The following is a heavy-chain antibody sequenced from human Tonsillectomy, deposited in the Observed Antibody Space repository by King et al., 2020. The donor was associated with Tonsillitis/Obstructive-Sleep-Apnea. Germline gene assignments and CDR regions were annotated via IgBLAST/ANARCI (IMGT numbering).Heavy chain of an antibody. Sequence: VQLVESGAEVKNPGASVKVACKASGYTFTDYYIHWVRQAPGQGLEWVGWINPNSSKTDYAQKFQGRVTMTRDTSITTAYMELSSLRSDDTAVYYCAPKVGTLGYWGQGTLVSVSS. J-gene: IGHJ4*02. CDR2: INPNSSKT. D-gene: IGHD1-26*01. CDR3: APKVGTLGY. CDR1: GYTFTDYY. V-gene: IGHV1-2*02.